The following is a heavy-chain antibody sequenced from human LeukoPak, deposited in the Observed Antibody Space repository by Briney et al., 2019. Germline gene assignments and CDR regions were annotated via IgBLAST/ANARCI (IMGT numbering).Heavy chain of an antibody. Sequence: ASVKVSCKTSGYTFISYYMHWVRQARGQGLEWMGIINPSGGRTNHAEKFQGRVTMTRDTSTSTFYMELSSLRSEDTAVYYCARLETLGSSIGDYWGQGTPVTVSS. J-gene: IGHJ4*02. CDR3: ARLETLGSSIGDY. CDR2: INPSGGRT. V-gene: IGHV1-46*01. D-gene: IGHD6-6*01. CDR1: GYTFISYY.